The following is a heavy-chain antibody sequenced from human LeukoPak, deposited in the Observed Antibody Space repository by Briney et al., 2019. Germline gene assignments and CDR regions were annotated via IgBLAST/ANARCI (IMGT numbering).Heavy chain of an antibody. CDR3: ARDLSPSKYSSSRYGGYGMDV. J-gene: IGHJ6*02. CDR2: INTNTGNP. D-gene: IGHD6-13*01. CDR1: GYTFTSYA. V-gene: IGHV7-4-1*02. Sequence: ASVKVSCKASGYTFTSYAMNWVRQAPGQGLEWMGWINTNTGNPSYAQGYTGRFVFSLDTSVSTAYLQISGLKAEDTAVYYCARDLSPSKYSSSRYGGYGMDVWGQGTTVTVSS.